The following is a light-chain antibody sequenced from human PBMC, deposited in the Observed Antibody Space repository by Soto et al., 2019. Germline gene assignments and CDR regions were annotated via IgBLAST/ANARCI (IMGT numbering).Light chain of an antibody. CDR2: EGT. CDR1: SSDVGSYNL. Sequence: QSALTQPASVSGSPGQSITISCTGTSSDVGSYNLVSWYQQHPGKAPKLIIYEGTKRPSWVSNRFSGSKSGNTASLTISGLQAEDEADYYCCSYAGSFTLVFGGGTKLTVL. J-gene: IGLJ2*01. V-gene: IGLV2-23*01. CDR3: CSYAGSFTLV.